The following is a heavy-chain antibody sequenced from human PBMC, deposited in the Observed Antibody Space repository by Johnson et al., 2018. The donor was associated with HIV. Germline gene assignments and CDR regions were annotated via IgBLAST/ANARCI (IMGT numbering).Heavy chain of an antibody. D-gene: IGHD4-17*01. Sequence: QVQLVESGGGLIQAGGSLRLSCAGSGLTFSSYGMHWVRQAPGKGLEWVAVMSYDGNSKFYADSVKGRFTISRDNSKNTLYLQMNSLRAEDTAVYYCAREVAGDYGDSPGAFDIWGQGTMVTVSS. CDR2: MSYDGNSK. CDR3: AREVAGDYGDSPGAFDI. CDR1: GLTFSSYG. J-gene: IGHJ3*02. V-gene: IGHV3-33*05.